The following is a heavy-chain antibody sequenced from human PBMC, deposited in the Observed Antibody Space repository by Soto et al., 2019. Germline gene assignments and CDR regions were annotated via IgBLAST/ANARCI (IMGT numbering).Heavy chain of an antibody. J-gene: IGHJ4*02. D-gene: IGHD3-16*01. Sequence: QVQLVQSGAEVRKSGSSVRVSCKAFGGAFRSSVISWMRQAPGQGLEWIGGIDPLFGTPNYAPKFKGRVTITADESTTTGNLDLSGLTSDHTAVYYCAGGSTRTFDYWGQGTLLTVSS. V-gene: IGHV1-69*01. CDR1: GGAFRSSV. CDR3: AGGSTRTFDY. CDR2: IDPLFGTP.